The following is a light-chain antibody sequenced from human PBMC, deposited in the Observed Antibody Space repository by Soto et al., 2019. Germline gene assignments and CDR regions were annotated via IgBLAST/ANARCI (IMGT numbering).Light chain of an antibody. CDR1: QSLNDW. Sequence: DIQMTQSPSTLSASVGDRVTITCRASQSLNDWLAWYQQKPGKAPKLLIYKASSLESGVPSRFSGSGSGTEFTLTISSLQPDDSATYYCQQYNAYSRTFGQGTKVEIK. V-gene: IGKV1-5*03. CDR3: QQYNAYSRT. J-gene: IGKJ1*01. CDR2: KAS.